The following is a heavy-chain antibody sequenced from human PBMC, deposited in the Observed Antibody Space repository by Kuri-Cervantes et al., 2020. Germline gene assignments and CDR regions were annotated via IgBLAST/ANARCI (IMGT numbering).Heavy chain of an antibody. V-gene: IGHV3-23*01. D-gene: IGHD6-13*01. Sequence: GESLKISCAASGFTFDDYAMHWVRQAPGKGLEWVSGISGSGGSTYYADSVKGRFTISRDNSKNTLYLQMNSLRAEDTAVYYCAKERAAGFSYYYYYGMDVWGQGTTVTVSS. J-gene: IGHJ6*02. CDR1: GFTFDDYA. CDR2: ISGSGGST. CDR3: AKERAAGFSYYYYYGMDV.